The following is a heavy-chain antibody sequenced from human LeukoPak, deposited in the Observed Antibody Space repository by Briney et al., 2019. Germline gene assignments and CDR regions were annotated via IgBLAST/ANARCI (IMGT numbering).Heavy chain of an antibody. CDR2: IYWDDDK. J-gene: IGHJ4*02. CDR3: AHRRGISWDFDY. V-gene: IGHV2-5*02. D-gene: IGHD6-13*01. Sequence: SGPTLVKPTQTLTLTCTFSGFSLSTSGVGVGWIRQPPGKALEWLALIYWDDDKRYSPSLKSRLTVTKDTSKNQVVLTMTNMDPMDTATYYCAHRRGISWDFDYWGQGTLVTVSS. CDR1: GFSLSTSGVG.